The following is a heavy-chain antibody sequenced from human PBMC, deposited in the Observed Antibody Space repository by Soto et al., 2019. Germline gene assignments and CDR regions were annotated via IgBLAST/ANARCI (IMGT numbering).Heavy chain of an antibody. D-gene: IGHD6-19*01. V-gene: IGHV3-30-3*01. CDR1: GFTFSSYA. J-gene: IGHJ4*02. CDR3: ARGARGAVAGSIDY. Sequence: QVQLVESGGGVVQPGRSLRLSCAASGFTFSSYAMHWVRQAPGKGLEWVAIISYDGSNKYYADSVKGRFTISRDNSKNTLYLQMNRLRAEDTAVYYCARGARGAVAGSIDYWGQGTLVTVSS. CDR2: ISYDGSNK.